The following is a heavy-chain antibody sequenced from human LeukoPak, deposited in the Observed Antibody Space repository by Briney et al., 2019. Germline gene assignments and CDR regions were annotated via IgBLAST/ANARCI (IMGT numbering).Heavy chain of an antibody. CDR1: GGSISSGGYY. Sequence: SETLSLTCTVSGGSISSGGYYWSWIRQHPGKGPEWIGYIYYSGSTYYNPPLKSRVTISVDTSKNQFSLKLSSVTDADTAVYYCARDNYYDSSGYDAFDIWGQGTMVAVSS. CDR2: IYYSGST. CDR3: ARDNYYDSSGYDAFDI. V-gene: IGHV4-31*03. D-gene: IGHD3-22*01. J-gene: IGHJ3*02.